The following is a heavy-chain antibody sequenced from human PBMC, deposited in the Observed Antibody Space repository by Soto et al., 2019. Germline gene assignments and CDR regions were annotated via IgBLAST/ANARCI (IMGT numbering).Heavy chain of an antibody. Sequence: QVQLVESGGGVAQPGRSLRLSCVASGFTFSNYAFHWVRQAPGKGLEWVALISYDGSNKYYAGSVKGRFTISRDNSKDTVSLHMNSLRVDDAAVYFCARGDAIDHHDRSAAYWGQGTLVTVSS. V-gene: IGHV3-30-3*01. CDR2: ISYDGSNK. D-gene: IGHD3-22*01. CDR1: GFTFSNYA. J-gene: IGHJ4*02. CDR3: ARGDAIDHHDRSAAY.